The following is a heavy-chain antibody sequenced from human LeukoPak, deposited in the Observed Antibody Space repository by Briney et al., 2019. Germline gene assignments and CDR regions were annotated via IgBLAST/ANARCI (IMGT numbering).Heavy chain of an antibody. D-gene: IGHD6-19*01. V-gene: IGHV4-61*01. CDR3: ARVGGGWYYFDY. CDR2: MSPSGTT. CDR1: GDSVSSGNYY. J-gene: IGHJ4*02. Sequence: PSETLSLTCTVSGDSVSSGNYYLSWIRQPPGKGLDWITYMSPSGTTKYNPSLKSRVTTSVDTSRTQFSLRLSSVTAADTAVYYCARVGGGWYYFDYWGQGTLVTVSS.